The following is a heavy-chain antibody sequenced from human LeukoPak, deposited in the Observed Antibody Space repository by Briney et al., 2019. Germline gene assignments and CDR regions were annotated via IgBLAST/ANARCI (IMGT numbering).Heavy chain of an antibody. V-gene: IGHV3-66*01. J-gene: IGHJ6*02. CDR2: IYSGDST. D-gene: IGHD6-19*01. CDR1: GFTVSSNY. CDR3: ASRYGLGGYYGMDV. Sequence: GGSLRLSCAASGFTVSSNYMSWVRQAPGKGLEWVSVIYSGDSTYYADSVKGRFTISRDNSKNTLYLQMNSLRAEDTAVYYCASRYGLGGYYGMDVWGQGTTVTVSS.